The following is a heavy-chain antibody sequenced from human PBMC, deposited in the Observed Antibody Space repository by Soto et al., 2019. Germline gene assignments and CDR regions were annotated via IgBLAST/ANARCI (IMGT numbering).Heavy chain of an antibody. Sequence: GASVKVSCKVSGYTFTGYYMHWVRQAPGQGLEWMGWINPNSGGTNYAQKFQGRVTMTRDTSISTAYMELSRLRSDDTAVYYCARSLVYCGGDCYEKNWFDPWGQGTLVTVSS. CDR1: GYTFTGYY. CDR2: INPNSGGT. J-gene: IGHJ5*02. V-gene: IGHV1-2*02. D-gene: IGHD2-21*02. CDR3: ARSLVYCGGDCYEKNWFDP.